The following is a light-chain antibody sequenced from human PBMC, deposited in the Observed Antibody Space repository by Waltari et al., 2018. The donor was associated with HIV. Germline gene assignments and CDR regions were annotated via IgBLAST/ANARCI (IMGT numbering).Light chain of an antibody. V-gene: IGLV7-46*01. CDR3: LLSYSCAQWV. CDR2: DTN. Sequence: QAVVTQEPSLTVSPGGTVTLTCGSSTGAVTSGHYPFWFQQKPGQAPRTLIYDTNTKHSWTPSRFSGSLLGGKAALTLSGAQPEDEAEYYCLLSYSCAQWVFGGGTKLTVL. J-gene: IGLJ3*02. CDR1: TGAVTSGHY.